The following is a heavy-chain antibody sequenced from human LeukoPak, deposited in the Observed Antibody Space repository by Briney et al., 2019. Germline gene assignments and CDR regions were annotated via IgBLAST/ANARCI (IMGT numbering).Heavy chain of an antibody. CDR2: ILTSGRT. D-gene: IGHD6-19*01. CDR1: VASISSYY. V-gene: IGHV4-4*07. J-gene: IGHJ4*02. Sequence: SGTLSLPCILSVASISSYYGSWTRQPAGKGREWIGQILTSGRTDYNPSLKSRVAMSVDTSKNQFSLELSSVAAANTALYYCAGRDQITGWSFDYWGQGALVTVSS. CDR3: AGRDQITGWSFDY.